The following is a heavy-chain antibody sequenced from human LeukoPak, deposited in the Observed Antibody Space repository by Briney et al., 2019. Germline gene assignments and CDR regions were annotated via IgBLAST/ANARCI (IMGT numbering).Heavy chain of an antibody. CDR1: GFTFDDYA. V-gene: IGHV3-9*01. D-gene: IGHD2-15*01. Sequence: PGGSLRLSCAASGFTFDDYAMHWVRQAPGKGLEWVSGISWNSGSIGYADSVKGRFTISRDNAKNSLYLQMNSLRAEDTALYYCAKDKGCSGGSCYSGYYYYGMDVWGQGTTVTVSS. CDR2: ISWNSGSI. CDR3: AKDKGCSGGSCYSGYYYYGMDV. J-gene: IGHJ6*02.